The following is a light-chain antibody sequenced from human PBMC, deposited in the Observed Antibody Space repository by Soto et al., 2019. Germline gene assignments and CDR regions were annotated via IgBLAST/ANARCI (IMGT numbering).Light chain of an antibody. J-gene: IGLJ1*01. CDR1: TSNIGNNY. CDR2: DYN. CDR3: ATWDSSLRAYV. V-gene: IGLV1-51*01. Sequence: QSVLTQPPSVSAAPGQKVTISCSGSTSNIGNNYVSWYQHLPGAAPKLLIYDYNRRPSGIPDRFSGSRSGTLATLGITGLQTGDEADYYCATWDSSLRAYVFGPGTK.